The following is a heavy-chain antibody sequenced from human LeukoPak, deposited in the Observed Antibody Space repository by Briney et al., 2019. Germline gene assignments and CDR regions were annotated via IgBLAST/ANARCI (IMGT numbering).Heavy chain of an antibody. D-gene: IGHD2-15*01. CDR3: AREGYCSGDKCPVAN. V-gene: IGHV1-2*02. Sequence: ASVKVSCKASGHTFTFYYIHWVRQAPGQGLEWMGWINPNSGGTNYARTFQGRVNMTRNTSISTAYMDLSSLRSDDTAVYYCAREGYCSGDKCPVANWGQGTLVTVSS. CDR2: INPNSGGT. CDR1: GHTFTFYY. J-gene: IGHJ4*02.